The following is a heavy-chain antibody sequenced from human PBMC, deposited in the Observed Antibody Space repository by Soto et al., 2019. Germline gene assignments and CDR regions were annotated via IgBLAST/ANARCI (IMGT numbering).Heavy chain of an antibody. Sequence: SLRLSCAASGFTFSSYAMSWVRQAPGKGLEWVSAISGSGGSTYYADSVKGRFTISRDNSKNTLYLQMNSLRAEDTAVYYCAKVGYYYDSSGYAPRYWGQGTLVTVSS. D-gene: IGHD3-22*01. CDR3: AKVGYYYDSSGYAPRY. V-gene: IGHV3-23*01. CDR1: GFTFSSYA. CDR2: ISGSGGST. J-gene: IGHJ4*02.